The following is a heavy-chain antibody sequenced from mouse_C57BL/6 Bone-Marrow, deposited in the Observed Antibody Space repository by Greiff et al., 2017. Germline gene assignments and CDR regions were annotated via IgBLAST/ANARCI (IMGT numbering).Heavy chain of an antibody. J-gene: IGHJ2*01. D-gene: IGHD2-3*01. Sequence: QVQLQQSGAELVRPGPSVKVSCKASGYAFTNYLIEWVKQRPGQGLEWIGVINPGSGGTNYNEKFKGQATLTADKSSSTAYMQLSSLTSEDSAVYFCARLGYYVMYFDYGGQGTTLTVSS. CDR3: ARLGYYVMYFDY. V-gene: IGHV1-54*01. CDR2: INPGSGGT. CDR1: GYAFTNYL.